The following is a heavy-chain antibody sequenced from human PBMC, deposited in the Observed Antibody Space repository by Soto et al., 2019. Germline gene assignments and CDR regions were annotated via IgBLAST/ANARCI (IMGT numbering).Heavy chain of an antibody. CDR2: ISSRGSA. V-gene: IGHV4-61*08. CDR3: AMAGNYRYFDA. Sequence: QVQLQESGPGLVTPSETLSLTCTVSGGTVSSGGYYWSWIRQPPGKVLEWIGYISSRGSANYNPSLKSRITISVDTSKNQFSLKLTSVTAADTAVYYCAMAGNYRYFDAWGQGTLVTVSS. J-gene: IGHJ4*02. D-gene: IGHD1-7*01. CDR1: GGTVSSGGYY.